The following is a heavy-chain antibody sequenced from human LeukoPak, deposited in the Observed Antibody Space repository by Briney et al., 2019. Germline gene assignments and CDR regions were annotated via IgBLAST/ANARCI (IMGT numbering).Heavy chain of an antibody. Sequence: SETLSLTCTVSGGSISSSSYYWGWIRQPPGKGLEWIGSIYYSGSTYYNPSLKSRVTISVDTSKNQFSLKLSSVTAADTAVYYCARPTYYYDSSPLRNGKYFQHWGQGTLVTVSS. CDR3: ARPTYYYDSSPLRNGKYFQH. CDR2: IYYSGST. D-gene: IGHD3-22*01. CDR1: GGSISSSSYY. V-gene: IGHV4-39*01. J-gene: IGHJ1*01.